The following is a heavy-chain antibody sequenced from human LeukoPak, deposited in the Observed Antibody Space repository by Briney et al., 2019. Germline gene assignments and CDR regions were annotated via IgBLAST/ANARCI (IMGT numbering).Heavy chain of an antibody. CDR2: IKQDGSEK. CDR1: GFTFSNYW. Sequence: GGSLRLSCVASGFTFSNYWMSWVRQAPGKGLEWVANIKQDGSEKYYVDSVKGRFTISRDNAKNSLYLQMNSLRAEDTAVYYCASKFLPGSLGWGDAFDDWGRGTIVTVSS. J-gene: IGHJ3*01. D-gene: IGHD7-27*01. CDR3: ASKFLPGSLGWGDAFDD. V-gene: IGHV3-7*01.